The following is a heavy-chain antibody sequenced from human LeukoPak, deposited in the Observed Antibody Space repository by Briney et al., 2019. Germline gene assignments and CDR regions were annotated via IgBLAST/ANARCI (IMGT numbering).Heavy chain of an antibody. D-gene: IGHD3-3*01. V-gene: IGHV4-59*12. CDR3: ARAPPHYDFWSGYSRGAFDI. CDR1: GGSISSYY. J-gene: IGHJ3*02. Sequence: SETLSLTCTVSGGSISSYYWSWIRQPPGKGLEWIGYIYYSGSTNYNPSLKSRVTISVDTSKNQFSLKLSSVTAADTAVYYCARAPPHYDFWSGYSRGAFDIWGQGTMVTVSS. CDR2: IYYSGST.